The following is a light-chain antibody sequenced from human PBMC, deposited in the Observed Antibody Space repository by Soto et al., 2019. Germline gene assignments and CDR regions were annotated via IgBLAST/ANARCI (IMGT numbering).Light chain of an antibody. J-gene: IGKJ2*01. V-gene: IGKV3-20*01. CDR1: QSVSSSY. Sequence: EIVLTQSPVTLSLSPGERATVSCRASQSVSSSYLAWYQQKPGQAPRLLIYGASSRATGIPDRFSGSGSGTNFTLTISRLEPEDFAVYYCQQGSTFGQGTKLEIK. CDR3: QQGST. CDR2: GAS.